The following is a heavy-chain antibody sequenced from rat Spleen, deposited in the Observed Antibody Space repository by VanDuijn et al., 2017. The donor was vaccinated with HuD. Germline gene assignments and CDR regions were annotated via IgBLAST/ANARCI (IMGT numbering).Heavy chain of an antibody. CDR2: MWSGGST. J-gene: IGHJ4*01. CDR3: TSLNYGAPWAYYYVMDA. Sequence: EVQLKESGPGLVQPSQTLSLTCTVSGFSLTDYSVHWVRQPPGKGLEWMGVMWSGGSTAYNSALKSRLSHIRDTSKSQVFLKMNSLQTEDTAIYYCTSLNYGAPWAYYYVMDAWGQGASVTVSS. V-gene: IGHV2S63*01. D-gene: IGHD1-11*01. CDR1: GFSLTDYS.